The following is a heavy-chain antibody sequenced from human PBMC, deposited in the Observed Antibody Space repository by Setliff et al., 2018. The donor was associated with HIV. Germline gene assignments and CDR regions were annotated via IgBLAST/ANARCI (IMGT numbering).Heavy chain of an antibody. J-gene: IGHJ5*02. CDR2: IYYSGTA. V-gene: IGHV4-38-2*01. D-gene: IGHD2-15*01. CDR1: GYSISSGYY. Sequence: SETLSLTCAVSGYSISSGYYWVWIRQTPGKGLEWIGSIYYSGTAYYNPSLKSRLNISVGTSRNQFSLNLSSMSAADTAVYFCSRLTRSSSNSYKGRFDPWGQGTLVTVSS. CDR3: SRLTRSSSNSYKGRFDP.